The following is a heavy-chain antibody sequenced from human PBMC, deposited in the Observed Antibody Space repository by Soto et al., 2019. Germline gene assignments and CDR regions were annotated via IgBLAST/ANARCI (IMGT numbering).Heavy chain of an antibody. CDR2: IYYTGST. CDR1: GGSISTDDHY. CDR3: ASLRSRWNIDY. Sequence: QVQRQESGPGLVKPSQTLSLTCTVSGGSISTDDHYWSWIRQPPGKGLEWIGYIYYTGSTHYNPSLKSRLFTSLDTSKNQFSLQLTSVTAADTAVYYCASLRSRWNIDYLGQGTLVTVSS. D-gene: IGHD6-13*01. V-gene: IGHV4-30-4*01. J-gene: IGHJ4*02.